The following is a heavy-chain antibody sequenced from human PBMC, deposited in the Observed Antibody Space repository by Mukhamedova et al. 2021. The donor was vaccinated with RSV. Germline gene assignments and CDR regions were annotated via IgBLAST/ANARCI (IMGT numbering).Heavy chain of an antibody. Sequence: ADSVKGRFTISRDNSKNSLYLQMNSLRAEDTALYYCAKDGIDFWSGYYPSKHYYYYYMDVWGQGTTVTVSS. D-gene: IGHD3-3*01. J-gene: IGHJ6*03. V-gene: IGHV3-43D*03. CDR3: AKDGIDFWSGYYPSKHYYYYYMDV.